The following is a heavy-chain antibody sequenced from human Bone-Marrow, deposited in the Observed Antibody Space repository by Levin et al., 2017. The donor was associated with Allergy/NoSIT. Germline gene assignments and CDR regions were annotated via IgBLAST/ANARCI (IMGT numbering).Heavy chain of an antibody. Sequence: GGSLRLSCAASGFTFSSYGIHWVRQAPGKGLEWVGVISYDGSKKSYIDSVKGRFTISRDDSKNTVSLQMNSLRAEDTAVYYCAKDLQDDAFDVWGQGTMVTIPS. CDR2: ISYDGSKK. D-gene: IGHD4-11*01. V-gene: IGHV3-30*18. CDR1: GFTFSSYG. J-gene: IGHJ3*01. CDR3: AKDLQDDAFDV.